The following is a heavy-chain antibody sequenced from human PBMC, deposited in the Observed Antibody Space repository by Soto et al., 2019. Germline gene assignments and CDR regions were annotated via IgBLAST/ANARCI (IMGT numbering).Heavy chain of an antibody. Sequence: QLQLQESGPGLVKPSETLSLTCTVSGASINTKNYYCGWIRQPPGKGLEWIGHIYYSGGTYYRSSLKSRVIMSVDTSKNQFSLKLTSVTAADTAVYYCVRHAGLGWVDVWGQGTTVTVSS. CDR3: VRHAGLGWVDV. D-gene: IGHD1-26*01. J-gene: IGHJ6*02. CDR2: IYYSGGT. CDR1: GASINTKNYY. V-gene: IGHV4-39*01.